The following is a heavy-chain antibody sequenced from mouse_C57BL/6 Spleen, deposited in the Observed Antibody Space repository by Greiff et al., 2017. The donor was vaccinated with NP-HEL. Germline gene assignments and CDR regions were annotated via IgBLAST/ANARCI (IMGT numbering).Heavy chain of an antibody. Sequence: EVKLLESGGGLVQPGGSLSLSCAASGFTFTDYYMSWVRQPPGKALEWLGFIRNKANGYTTGYSASVKGRFTISRDNSQSILYLQMNALRAEDSANYYCARYSDGYGGPFGYWGQGTLVTVAA. CDR1: GFTFTDYY. J-gene: IGHJ3*01. CDR2: IRNKANGYTT. D-gene: IGHD2-3*01. V-gene: IGHV7-3*01. CDR3: ARYSDGYGGPFGY.